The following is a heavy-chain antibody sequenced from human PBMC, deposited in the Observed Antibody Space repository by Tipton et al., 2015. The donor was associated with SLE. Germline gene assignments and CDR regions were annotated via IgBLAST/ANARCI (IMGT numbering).Heavy chain of an antibody. V-gene: IGHV4-59*11. CDR2: IYYSGST. CDR3: ARDVLGIAAAQLDY. Sequence: TLSLTCTVSGGSISSHYWSWIRQPPGKGLEWIGYIYYSGSTNYNPSLKSRVTISVDTPKNQFSLKLSSVTAADTAVYYCARDVLGIAAAQLDYWGQGTLVTVSS. J-gene: IGHJ4*02. CDR1: GGSISSHY. D-gene: IGHD6-13*01.